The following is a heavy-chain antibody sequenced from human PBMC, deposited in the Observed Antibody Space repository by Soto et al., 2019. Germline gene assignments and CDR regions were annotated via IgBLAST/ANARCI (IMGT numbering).Heavy chain of an antibody. CDR3: AREQIVATIPSDYYYGMDV. Sequence: SETLSLTCTVSGGSISSGGYYWSWIRQHPGKGLEWIGYIYYSGSTYYNPSLKSRVTISVDTSKNQFSLKLSSVTAADTAVYYCAREQIVATIPSDYYYGMDVWGQGTTVT. J-gene: IGHJ6*02. CDR1: GGSISSGGYY. CDR2: IYYSGST. V-gene: IGHV4-31*03. D-gene: IGHD5-12*01.